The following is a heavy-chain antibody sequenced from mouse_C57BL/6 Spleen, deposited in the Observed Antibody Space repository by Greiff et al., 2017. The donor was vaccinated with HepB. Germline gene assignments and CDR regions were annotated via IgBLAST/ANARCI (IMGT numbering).Heavy chain of an antibody. Sequence: VQLQQSGAELVRPGASVTLSCKASGYTFTDYEMHWVKQTPVHGLEWIGAIDPETGGTAYNQKFKGKAILTADKSSSTAYMELRSLTSEDSAVYYCTRSVPGSWFAYWGQGTLVTVSA. V-gene: IGHV1-15*01. CDR3: TRSVPGSWFAY. J-gene: IGHJ3*01. CDR1: GYTFTDYE. CDR2: IDPETGGT. D-gene: IGHD4-1*01.